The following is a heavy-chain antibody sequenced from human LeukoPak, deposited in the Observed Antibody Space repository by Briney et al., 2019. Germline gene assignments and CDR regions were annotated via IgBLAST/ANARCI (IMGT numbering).Heavy chain of an antibody. CDR1: GYSFSTYW. CDR3: ARQGAMVTLDY. V-gene: IGHV5-51*01. CDR2: INPGDSDT. D-gene: IGHD5-18*01. J-gene: IGHJ4*02. Sequence: GESLNISCKGSGYSFSTYWIGWVRQMTGKGLEWMGIINPGDSDTRYSPSFQGQVTISADKSISTAYLQWSSLKASDTAMYYCARQGAMVTLDYWGQGTLVTVSS.